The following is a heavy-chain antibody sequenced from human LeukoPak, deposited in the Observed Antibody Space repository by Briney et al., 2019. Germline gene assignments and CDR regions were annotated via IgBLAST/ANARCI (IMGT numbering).Heavy chain of an antibody. CDR3: YYYDSSGPDY. Sequence: PSETLSLTCTVSCYSISSGYYWGWIRQPPGKGLEWIGSIYHSGSTYYNPSLKSRLTISVDTSKNQFSLKLSSVTAADTAVYYCYYYDSSGPDYWGQGTLVTVSS. CDR1: CYSISSGYY. J-gene: IGHJ4*02. V-gene: IGHV4-38-2*02. D-gene: IGHD3-22*01. CDR2: IYHSGST.